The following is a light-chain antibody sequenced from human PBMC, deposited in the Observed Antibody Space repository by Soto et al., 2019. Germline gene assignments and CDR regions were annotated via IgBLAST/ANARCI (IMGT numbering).Light chain of an antibody. CDR3: QTWGTGTWV. Sequence: QLVVTQSPSASASLGASVKLTCTLSSGQSSYAIAWHQQQPEKGPRYLMKVDSDGSHVKGDGIPDRFSGSSSGAERYLTISSLQSEDEADYYCQTWGTGTWVFGGGTKLTVL. CDR1: SGQSSYA. CDR2: VDSDGSH. V-gene: IGLV4-69*01. J-gene: IGLJ3*02.